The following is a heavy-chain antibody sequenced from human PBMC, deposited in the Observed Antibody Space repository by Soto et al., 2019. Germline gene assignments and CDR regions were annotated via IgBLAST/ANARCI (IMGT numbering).Heavy chain of an antibody. V-gene: IGHV1-3*01. CDR3: ARDGVMITFRGVIANYYYYMDV. D-gene: IGHD3-16*02. CDR1: GYTFTSYA. J-gene: IGHJ6*03. CDR2: INAGNGNT. Sequence: QVQLVQSGAEVKKPGASVKVSCKASGYTFTSYAMHWVRQAPGQRLEWMGWINAGNGNTKYSQKFQGRVTITRDTSASTAYMELSSLRSEDTAVYYCARDGVMITFRGVIANYYYYMDVWGKGTTVTVSS.